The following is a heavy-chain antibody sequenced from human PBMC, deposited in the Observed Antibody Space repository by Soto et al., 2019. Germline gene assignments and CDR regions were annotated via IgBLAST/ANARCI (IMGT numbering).Heavy chain of an antibody. J-gene: IGHJ4*02. CDR2: VFYTGFT. D-gene: IGHD1-20*01. CDR3: ATSQKGYNWNYFDH. Sequence: PSETLSLTCTISGGSISGSAWSWIRQPPGKGPEWIGSVFYTGFTSYNPSLKSRGSVSVDTSENQFSLKVSGVSAADTAVYYCATSQKGYNWNYFDHWGQGALVTVS. V-gene: IGHV4-59*04. CDR1: GGSISGSA.